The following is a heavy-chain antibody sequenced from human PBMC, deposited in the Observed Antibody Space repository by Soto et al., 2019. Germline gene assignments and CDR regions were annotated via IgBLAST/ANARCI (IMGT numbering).Heavy chain of an antibody. CDR2: ISTYSGDT. Sequence: QVHLVQSGVEVKTPGASVKVPCQASGYTFFTYDISWVRQAPGQGLEWMGWISTYSGDTKYAQKFQGRVTMTTDTSTTTAYLELRSLRSDDTAVYYCARHHGPTTSENWFDPWGPGTLVTVSS. J-gene: IGHJ5*02. D-gene: IGHD5-12*01. V-gene: IGHV1-18*01. CDR1: GYTFFTYD. CDR3: ARHHGPTTSENWFDP.